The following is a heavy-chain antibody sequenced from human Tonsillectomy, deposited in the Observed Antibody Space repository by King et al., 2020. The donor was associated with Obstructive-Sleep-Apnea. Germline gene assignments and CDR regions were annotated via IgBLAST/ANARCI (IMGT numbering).Heavy chain of an antibody. V-gene: IGHV3-48*04. CDR1: GFTFSSYS. J-gene: IGHJ4*02. CDR2: IGSSGRII. Sequence: EVQLVESGGGLVQPGGSLRLSCAASGFTFSSYSMNWVRQAPGKGLEWVSYIGSSGRIIYYADSVMGRFTISRDNAKNSLYLQMNSLRAEDTAVYYCARDKGFGESFFDYWGQGTLVTVSS. CDR3: ARDKGFGESFFDY. D-gene: IGHD3-10*01.